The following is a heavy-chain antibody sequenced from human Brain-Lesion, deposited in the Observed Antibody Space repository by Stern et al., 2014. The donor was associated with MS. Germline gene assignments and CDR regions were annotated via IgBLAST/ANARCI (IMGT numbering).Heavy chain of an antibody. Sequence: EVQLVQSGGVLVQPGGSLKLSCAASGFTFSRYWMTWVRQAPGKGLEWVANIKEDGSELYYVDSVKGRFTMSRDNAKNSLYLQMNSLRAEDTAVYYCARRVLVAMGGYPKTLDVWGRGTTVTVSS. V-gene: IGHV3-7*01. J-gene: IGHJ6*02. D-gene: IGHD2-2*01. CDR2: IKEDGSEL. CDR1: GFTFSRYW. CDR3: ARRVLVAMGGYPKTLDV.